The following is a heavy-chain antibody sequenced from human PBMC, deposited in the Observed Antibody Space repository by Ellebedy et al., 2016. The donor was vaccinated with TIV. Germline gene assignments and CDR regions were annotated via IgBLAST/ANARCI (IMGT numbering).Heavy chain of an antibody. D-gene: IGHD7-27*01. CDR1: GFTFSKAW. CDR3: TTTMTWALDY. CDR2: TKSKTDGGTT. Sequence: GESLKISCAASGFTFSKAWKNWDRQAPGKGLELVGRTKSKTDGGTTDYAAPVKRRFNIPRDDSKNTLYLQINSLKTEDTAVYYCTTTMTWALDYWGQGTLVTVSS. V-gene: IGHV3-15*07. J-gene: IGHJ4*02.